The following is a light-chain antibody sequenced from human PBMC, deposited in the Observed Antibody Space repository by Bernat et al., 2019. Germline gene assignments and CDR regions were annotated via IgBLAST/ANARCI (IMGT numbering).Light chain of an antibody. Sequence: EIVLTQSPATLSLSPGERVTLSCRASQSVSSYLAWYQQKPGQAPRLLIYDASNRATGIPARFSGSGSGTDFTLTMRSLEPEDFAVYYCQQRSNWPWTFGQGTKVEIK. CDR3: QQRSNWPWT. J-gene: IGKJ1*01. CDR2: DAS. CDR1: QSVSSY. V-gene: IGKV3-11*01.